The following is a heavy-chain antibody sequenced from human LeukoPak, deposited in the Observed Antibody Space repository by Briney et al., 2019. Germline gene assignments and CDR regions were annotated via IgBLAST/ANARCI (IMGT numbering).Heavy chain of an antibody. CDR3: ARPATPGGLYFFDY. J-gene: IGHJ4*02. CDR2: IIPIFGTA. V-gene: IGHV1-69*06. Sequence: ASVKVSCKASGGTFSSYAISWVRRAPGQGLEWMGGIIPIFGTANYAQKFQGRVTITAHKSTSTAYMELRSLRSEDTAVYYCARPATPGGLYFFDYWGQGTLVTVSS. CDR1: GGTFSSYA. D-gene: IGHD2-2*01.